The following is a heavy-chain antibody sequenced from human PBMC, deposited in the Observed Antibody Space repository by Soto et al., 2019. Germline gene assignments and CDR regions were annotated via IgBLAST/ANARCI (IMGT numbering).Heavy chain of an antibody. J-gene: IGHJ4*02. CDR1: GFTFSIFA. CDR2: ISGSGGST. D-gene: IGHD7-27*01. V-gene: IGHV3-23*01. Sequence: VGSLRLSCAASGFTFSIFAMSWVRQSPGKGLEWVSTISGSGGSTYYADAVKGRFTISRDNSMGTLYLQMKSLRVEDTAIYYCAKEVSLGSTVDLGYWGQGALVTVSS. CDR3: AKEVSLGSTVDLGY.